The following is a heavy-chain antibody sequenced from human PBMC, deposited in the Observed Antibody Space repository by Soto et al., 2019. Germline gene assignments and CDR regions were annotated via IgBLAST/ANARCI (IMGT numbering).Heavy chain of an antibody. D-gene: IGHD2-2*01. V-gene: IGHV3-21*01. Sequence: LRLSCAGSGFNFTGCNMNWVRQAPGKGLEWVSSISSTGRYIYYGDSVRGRITVSRDNGKNSLFLQMNNLGAEDTAVYYCAREKCSSNNCYLVGYYGLDVWGQGTTVTVSS. CDR3: AREKCSSNNCYLVGYYGLDV. CDR2: ISSTGRYI. CDR1: GFNFTGCN. J-gene: IGHJ6*02.